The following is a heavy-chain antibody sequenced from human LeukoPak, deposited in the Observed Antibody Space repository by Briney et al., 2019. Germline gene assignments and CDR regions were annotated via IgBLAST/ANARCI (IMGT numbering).Heavy chain of an antibody. CDR2: ISDSGGST. Sequence: TGGSLRLSCAASGSTFNKYAMNWVRQAPGKGLEWVSAISDSGGSTYYADSVKGRFTISRDNIKNTLYLQMNSLGAGDTAVYYCARAGLTTFEYWGQGALVTVSS. D-gene: IGHD1-1*01. CDR3: ARAGLTTFEY. V-gene: IGHV3-23*01. CDR1: GSTFNKYA. J-gene: IGHJ4*02.